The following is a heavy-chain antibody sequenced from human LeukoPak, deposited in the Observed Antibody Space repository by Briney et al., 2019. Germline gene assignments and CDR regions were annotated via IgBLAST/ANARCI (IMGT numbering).Heavy chain of an antibody. CDR2: IPYDGSNT. V-gene: IGHV3-30*18. Sequence: PGGSLRLSCAASGFSFSSYGMHWVRQAPGKGLEWVAVIPYDGSNTYYADSVKGRFTISRDNSKNTLYLQMNSLRVEDSAVYYCAKNTKPTLVTPDFWGQGTLVTASS. CDR3: AKNTKPTLVTPDF. J-gene: IGHJ4*02. CDR1: GFSFSSYG. D-gene: IGHD4-23*01.